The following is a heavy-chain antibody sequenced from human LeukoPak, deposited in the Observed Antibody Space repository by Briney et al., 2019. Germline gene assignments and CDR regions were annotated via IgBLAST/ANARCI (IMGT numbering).Heavy chain of an antibody. J-gene: IGHJ4*02. CDR1: GFTFSSYT. V-gene: IGHV3-23*01. CDR2: VTGNGGGT. D-gene: IGHD3-3*01. CDR3: AKDAPDLPTYYDFWSGYYTFDY. Sequence: PGGSLRLSCAASGFTFSSYTMSWVRQVPGKGLEWVAGVTGNGGGTYYADSVKGRFTISRDNSKNTLYLQMNSLRAEDTAVYYCAKDAPDLPTYYDFWSGYYTFDYWGQGTLVTVSS.